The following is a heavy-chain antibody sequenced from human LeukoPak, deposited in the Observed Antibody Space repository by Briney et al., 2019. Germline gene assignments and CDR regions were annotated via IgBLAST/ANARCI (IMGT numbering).Heavy chain of an antibody. CDR1: GFTFSSYS. D-gene: IGHD6-19*01. V-gene: IGHV3-21*01. J-gene: IGHJ4*02. CDR3: ARTYSSGWYYFDY. Sequence: PGGSLRLSCAASGFTFSSYSMNWVRQAPGKGLEWVSFISSSSSYIHYADSVKGRFTISRDNAKNSLYLQMNSLRAEDTAVYYCARTYSSGWYYFDYWGQGTLVTVSS. CDR2: ISSSSSYI.